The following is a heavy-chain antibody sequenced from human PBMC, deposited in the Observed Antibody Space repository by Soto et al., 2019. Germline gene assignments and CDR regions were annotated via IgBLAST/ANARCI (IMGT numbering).Heavy chain of an antibody. CDR3: ARDANSSGWYYRAFDI. V-gene: IGHV3-11*01. J-gene: IGHJ3*02. D-gene: IGHD6-19*01. CDR1: GFTFSDYY. Sequence: GGSLRLSGAACGFTFSDYYISWIRQAPWKGLEWLSYISSSGSTIYYADSVKGRFTISRDNAKNSLYLQMNSLRAEDTAVYYCARDANSSGWYYRAFDIWGQLTMVAV. CDR2: ISSSGSTI.